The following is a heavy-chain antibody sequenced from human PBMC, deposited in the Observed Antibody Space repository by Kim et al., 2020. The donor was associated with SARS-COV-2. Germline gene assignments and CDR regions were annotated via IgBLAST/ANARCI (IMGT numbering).Heavy chain of an antibody. V-gene: IGHV3-23*01. CDR3: AKVGGTEWLGKLLTSYYYYYMDV. D-gene: IGHD3-10*01. CDR2: ISVSGGST. J-gene: IGHJ6*03. CDR1: GFTFSSYA. Sequence: GGSLRLSCAASGFTFSSYAMSWVRQAPGKGLEWVSAISVSGGSTYYADSVKGRFTISRDNSKNTLYLQMNSLRAEDTAVYYCAKVGGTEWLGKLLTSYYYYYMDVWGKENTVTVSS.